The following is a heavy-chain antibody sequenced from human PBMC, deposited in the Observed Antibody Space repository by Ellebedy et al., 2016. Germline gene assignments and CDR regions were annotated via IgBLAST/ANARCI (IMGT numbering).Heavy chain of an antibody. CDR3: ARSPMVRGVIITDDY. Sequence: SETLSLXXTVSGYSISSGYYWGWIRQPPGKGLEWIGSIYHSGSTYYNPSLKSRVTISVDTSKNQFSLKLSSVTAADTAVYYCARSPMVRGVIITDDYWGQGTLVTVSS. D-gene: IGHD3-10*01. CDR2: IYHSGST. V-gene: IGHV4-38-2*02. J-gene: IGHJ4*02. CDR1: GYSISSGYY.